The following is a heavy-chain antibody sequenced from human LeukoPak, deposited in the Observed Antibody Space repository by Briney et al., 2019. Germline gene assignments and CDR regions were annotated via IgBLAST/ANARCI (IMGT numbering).Heavy chain of an antibody. D-gene: IGHD6-19*01. CDR3: ARADSSGTYYYGMDV. J-gene: IGHJ6*02. V-gene: IGHV1-2*02. Sequence: ASVKVSCKASGYTFTGYYMHWVRQAPGQGLEWMGWINPNSGGTNYAQKFQGRVTMTTDTSAGTAYMELRSLRSDDTAVYYCARADSSGTYYYGMDVWGQGTTVTVSS. CDR2: INPNSGGT. CDR1: GYTFTGYY.